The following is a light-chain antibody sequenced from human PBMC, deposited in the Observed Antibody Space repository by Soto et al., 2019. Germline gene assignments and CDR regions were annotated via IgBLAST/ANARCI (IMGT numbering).Light chain of an antibody. CDR1: QSVSSN. CDR2: GAS. CDR3: QQYNKWPET. Sequence: EIVMTQSPATLSVSPGERATLSCRASQSVSSNLAWYQQKPGQAPRLLIYGASTRATGIPARFSGSESGTEFTLTISSLQSEDFAVYYCQQYNKWPETFGQGTKVEIK. V-gene: IGKV3-15*01. J-gene: IGKJ1*01.